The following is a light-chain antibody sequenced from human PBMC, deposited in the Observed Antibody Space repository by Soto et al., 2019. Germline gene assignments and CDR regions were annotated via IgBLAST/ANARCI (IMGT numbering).Light chain of an antibody. CDR3: QQYYSTLWT. CDR2: WAS. V-gene: IGKV4-1*01. CDR1: QSVLYSSNNKNY. J-gene: IGKJ1*01. Sequence: DIVMTQSLDSLAVSLGERATINCKSNQSVLYSSNNKNYLAWYQQKPGQPPKLLIYWASTRESGVPDRFSGSGSGTDFTLTISSLQAEDVAVYYCQQYYSTLWTFGQGTKVEIK.